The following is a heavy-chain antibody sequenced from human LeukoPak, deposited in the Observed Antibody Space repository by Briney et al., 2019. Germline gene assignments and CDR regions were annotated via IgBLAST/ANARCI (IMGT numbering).Heavy chain of an antibody. J-gene: IGHJ3*01. D-gene: IGHD3-3*01. Sequence: ASVKVSCKASGYSFTGCYIHWVRQAPGQGLEWMGWINPKSGGTDSAEKFGGRVTMSRDTSVRTSYLEVRRLKSDDTAVYYCTRETGANYDPWAFDVWGQVTLVTVSS. CDR3: TRETGANYDPWAFDV. CDR2: INPKSGGT. V-gene: IGHV1-2*02. CDR1: GYSFTGCY.